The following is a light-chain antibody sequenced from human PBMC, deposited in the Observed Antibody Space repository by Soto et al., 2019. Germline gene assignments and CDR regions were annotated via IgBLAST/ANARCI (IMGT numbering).Light chain of an antibody. CDR3: QQYNNWPPMYT. Sequence: EIVMTQSPATLSVSPGERATLSCRASQSVSSNLAWYQQKPGQAPRLLIYGASTRATGIPARFSGSVSGTEFTLTVSSLQSEDFAVYYCQQYNNWPPMYTFGQGTKREIK. CDR1: QSVSSN. V-gene: IGKV3-15*01. J-gene: IGKJ2*01. CDR2: GAS.